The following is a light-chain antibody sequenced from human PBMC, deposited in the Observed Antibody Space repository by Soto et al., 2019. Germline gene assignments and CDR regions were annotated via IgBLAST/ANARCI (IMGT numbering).Light chain of an antibody. V-gene: IGLV2-23*02. CDR2: EVN. CDR3: CSYAGTSYV. J-gene: IGLJ1*01. CDR1: TSDVGSYDS. Sequence: QSVLTQRASVSGSPGQSITISCTGTTSDVGSYDSVSWYQHHPGKAPKLMIYEVNKRPSGVSIRFSGSKSGNTASLTISGLQAEDEADYYCCSYAGTSYVFGAGTKV.